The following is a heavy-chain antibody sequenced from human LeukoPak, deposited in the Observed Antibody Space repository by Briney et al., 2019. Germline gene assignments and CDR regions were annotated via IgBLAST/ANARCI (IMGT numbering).Heavy chain of an antibody. V-gene: IGHV4-4*07. D-gene: IGHD3-22*01. CDR2: IYTSGST. Sequence: SETLSLTCTVSGGSISSYYWRWIRQPAGKGLEWIGRIYTSGSTNYNPSLKSRVTMTVDTSKNQFSLKLSSVTAADTAVYYCARGYYDSSGYLYWYFDLWGRGTLVTVSS. CDR1: GGSISSYY. J-gene: IGHJ2*01. CDR3: ARGYYDSSGYLYWYFDL.